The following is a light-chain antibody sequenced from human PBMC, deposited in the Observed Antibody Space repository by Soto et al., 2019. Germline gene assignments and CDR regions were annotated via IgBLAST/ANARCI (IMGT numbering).Light chain of an antibody. Sequence: EIVSAQSRVTLSFSPGEGDTLSCRASQSVSSSYLAWYQQKPGQAPRLLIYAASTRATGVPARFSGSGSGTEFTLTISSLQSEDFAVYYCQQYNNWSFGQGTRLEIK. CDR1: QSVSSSY. V-gene: IGKV3-15*01. J-gene: IGKJ5*01. CDR2: AAS. CDR3: QQYNNWS.